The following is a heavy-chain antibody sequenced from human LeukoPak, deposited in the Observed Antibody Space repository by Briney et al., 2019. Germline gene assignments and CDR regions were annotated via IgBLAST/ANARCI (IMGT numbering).Heavy chain of an antibody. CDR1: GFTFSNAW. V-gene: IGHV3-15*01. CDR2: IKSKTDGGTT. Sequence: GGSLRLSCAASGFTFSNAWMSWVRRAPGKGLEWVGRIKSKTDGGTTDYAAPVKGRFTISRDDSKNTLYLQMNSLKTEDTAVYYCTTDLIKLTSGSYEAVDYWGQGTLVTVSS. J-gene: IGHJ4*02. CDR3: TTDLIKLTSGSYEAVDY. D-gene: IGHD1-26*01.